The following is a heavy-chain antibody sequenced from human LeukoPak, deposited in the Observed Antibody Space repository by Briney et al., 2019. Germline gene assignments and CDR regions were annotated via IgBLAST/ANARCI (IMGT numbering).Heavy chain of an antibody. J-gene: IGHJ4*02. V-gene: IGHV1-8*01. CDR2: MNPNSGNT. Sequence: ASVKVSCKASGYTLTSYDINWVRQATGQGLEWMGWMNPNSGNTGYAQKFQGRVTMTRNTSISTACMELSSLRSEDTAVYYCARSRRGGSKYYFDYWGQGTLVTVSS. CDR1: GYTLTSYD. D-gene: IGHD1-26*01. CDR3: ARSRRGGSKYYFDY.